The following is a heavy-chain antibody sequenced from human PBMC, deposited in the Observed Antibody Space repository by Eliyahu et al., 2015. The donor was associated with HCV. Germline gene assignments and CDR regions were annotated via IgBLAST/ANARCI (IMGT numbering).Heavy chain of an antibody. CDR1: GFXFSSYG. CDR2: IWYDGTNK. Sequence: QVQLVESGGGVVQPGRSLRLSCAASGFXFSSYGMXWVRQAPGKGLXXVALIWYDGTNKYYADSVKGRFTISRDNSKNTLYLQMNSLRAEDTAVYYCARELLRYGGLGSDGFWGQGTLVTVSS. D-gene: IGHD5-12*01. CDR3: ARELLRYGGLGSDGF. V-gene: IGHV3-33*01. J-gene: IGHJ4*02.